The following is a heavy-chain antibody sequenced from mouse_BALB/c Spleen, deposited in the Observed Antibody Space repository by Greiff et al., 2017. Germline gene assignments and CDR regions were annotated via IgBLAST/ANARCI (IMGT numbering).Heavy chain of an antibody. J-gene: IGHJ3*01. Sequence: ESGPGLVAPSQSLSITCTVSGFSLTSYDISWIRQPPGKGLEWLGVIWTGGGTNYNSAFMSRLSISKDNSKSQVFLKMNSLQTDDTAIYYCVRNGNSAWFAYWGQGTLVTVSA. D-gene: IGHD2-1*01. CDR3: VRNGNSAWFAY. CDR1: GFSLTSYD. V-gene: IGHV2-9-2*01. CDR2: IWTGGGT.